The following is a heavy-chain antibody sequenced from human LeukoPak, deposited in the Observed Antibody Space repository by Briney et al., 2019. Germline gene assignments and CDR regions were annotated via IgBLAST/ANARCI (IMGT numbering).Heavy chain of an antibody. V-gene: IGHV4-59*01. Sequence: SETLSLTCTVSGGSTSSYYWSWIRQPPGMGLEWIGYIYYSGSTNYNPSLKNRVTISVDTSKNQFSLKLSSVTAADTAVYYCARSLAAAGNYWGQGTLVTVSS. D-gene: IGHD6-13*01. CDR3: ARSLAAAGNY. CDR1: GGSTSSYY. J-gene: IGHJ4*02. CDR2: IYYSGST.